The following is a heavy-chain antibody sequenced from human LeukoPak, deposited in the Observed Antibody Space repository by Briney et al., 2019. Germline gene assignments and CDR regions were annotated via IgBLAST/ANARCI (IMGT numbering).Heavy chain of an antibody. CDR3: ASESSDSGSSHRFDP. Sequence: GASVKVSCKASGYTFTSYAISWVRQAPGQGLEWMGGIIPIFGTANYAQKFQGRVTITTDESTSTAYMELSSLRSEDTAVYYCASESSDSGSSHRFDPWGQGTLVTVSS. V-gene: IGHV1-69*05. CDR2: IIPIFGTA. D-gene: IGHD6-6*01. J-gene: IGHJ5*02. CDR1: GYTFTSYA.